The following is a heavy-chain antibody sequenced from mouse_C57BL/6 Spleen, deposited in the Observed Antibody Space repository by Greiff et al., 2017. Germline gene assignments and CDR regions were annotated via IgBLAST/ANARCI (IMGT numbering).Heavy chain of an antibody. V-gene: IGHV1-53*01. D-gene: IGHD2-4*01. J-gene: IGHJ3*01. CDR2: INPSNGGT. Sequence: LPPPCTYLVPPVSSLHLSCKASGYTFPRYWMHWVKQRPGQGLEWIGNINPSNGGTNYNEKFKSKATLTVDKSSSTAYMPLSSLTSADSAVYYCARRGYYDYDVLAYWGQGTLVTVSA. CDR1: GYTFPRYW. CDR3: ARRGYYDYDVLAY.